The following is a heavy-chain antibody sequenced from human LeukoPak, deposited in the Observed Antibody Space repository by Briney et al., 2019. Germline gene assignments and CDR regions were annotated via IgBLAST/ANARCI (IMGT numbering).Heavy chain of an antibody. CDR2: ISYDGSNK. D-gene: IGHD1-26*01. CDR1: GFTFSSYA. Sequence: GGSLRLSCAASGFTFSSYAMHWVRQAPGKGLEWVAVISYDGSNKYYADSVKGRFTISRDNSKNTLYLQMNSLRAEDTAVYYCARMGATQGYYYYYMDVWGKGTTVTVSS. CDR3: ARMGATQGYYYYYMDV. J-gene: IGHJ6*03. V-gene: IGHV3-30*04.